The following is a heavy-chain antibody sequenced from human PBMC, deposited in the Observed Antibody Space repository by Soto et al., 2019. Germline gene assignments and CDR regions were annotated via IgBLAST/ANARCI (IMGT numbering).Heavy chain of an antibody. CDR2: ISGSGGST. D-gene: IGHD3-9*01. J-gene: IGHJ4*02. V-gene: IGHV3-23*01. Sequence: EVQLLESGGGLVQPGGSLRLSCAASGFTFSSYAMSWVRQAPGKGLEWVSAISGSGGSTYYADSVKGRFTISRDNSKNTLYLQMNSLRAEDTAVYYCAKVFDILTGYYIQTPFLFDYWGQGTLVTVSS. CDR3: AKVFDILTGYYIQTPFLFDY. CDR1: GFTFSSYA.